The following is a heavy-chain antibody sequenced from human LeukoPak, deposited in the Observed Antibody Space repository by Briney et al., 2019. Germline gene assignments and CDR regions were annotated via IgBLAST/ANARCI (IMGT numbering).Heavy chain of an antibody. CDR3: ARLRGYSYGYGDY. V-gene: IGHV3-48*04. CDR2: ISSSGNTI. Sequence: GGSLRLSCAASGFTFGSYSMNWVRQAPGKGLEWVSYISSSGNTIDYADSVKGRFTISRDNAKNSLYLQMVSLRAEDTAVYYCARLRGYSYGYGDYWGQGTLVTASS. D-gene: IGHD5-18*01. CDR1: GFTFGSYS. J-gene: IGHJ4*02.